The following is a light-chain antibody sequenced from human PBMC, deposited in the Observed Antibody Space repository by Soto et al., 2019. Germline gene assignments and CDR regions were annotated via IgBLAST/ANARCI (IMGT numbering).Light chain of an antibody. V-gene: IGKV3-20*01. CDR2: EAS. J-gene: IGKJ1*01. CDR1: QTVRSDY. Sequence: EIVLTQSPATLSVSPGESATLSCRASQTVRSDYLAWYRQSPGQPPRLLLFEASNRAPGIPDRFSGSGSGTYFTLTIRRLEPEDFAVYYCQQYGTSSTFGQGTRVDIK. CDR3: QQYGTSST.